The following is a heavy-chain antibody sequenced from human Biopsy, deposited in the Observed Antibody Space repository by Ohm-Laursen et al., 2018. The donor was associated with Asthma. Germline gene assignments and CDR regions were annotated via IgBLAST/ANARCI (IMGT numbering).Heavy chain of an antibody. CDR2: ITGSGGFT. V-gene: IGHV3-23*01. Sequence: GSLRLSCSASGFTFSNYAMSWVRRAPGKGLEWVSSITGSGGFTYYADSVKGRFTISRDKSENTLYLQMHSLRAEDTAVYYCARGDSSNWSHYYFDYWGQGTLVTVSS. CDR3: ARGDSSNWSHYYFDY. CDR1: GFTFSNYA. J-gene: IGHJ4*02. D-gene: IGHD3-22*01.